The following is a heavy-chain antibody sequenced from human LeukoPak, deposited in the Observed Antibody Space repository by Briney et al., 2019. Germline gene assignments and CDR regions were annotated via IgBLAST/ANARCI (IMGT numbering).Heavy chain of an antibody. D-gene: IGHD3-22*01. CDR2: IKSKTDGGTT. V-gene: IGHV3-15*01. Sequence: PGGSLGLSCAASGFTFSNAWMSWVRQAPGKGLEWVGRIKSKTDGGTTDYAAPVKGRFTISRDDSKNTLYLQMNSLKTEDTAVYYCTTDLLGILGDSSGYYYGGIEYWGQGTLVTVSS. J-gene: IGHJ4*02. CDR3: TTDLLGILGDSSGYYYGGIEY. CDR1: GFTFSNAW.